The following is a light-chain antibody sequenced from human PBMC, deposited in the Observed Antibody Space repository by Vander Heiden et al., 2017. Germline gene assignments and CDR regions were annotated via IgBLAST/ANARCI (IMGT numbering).Light chain of an antibody. CDR3: QTWDSSTAV. Sequence: SHALTQPPSVSVSPGQPASITCSGDKLGDKYACWYQQKPGQSPILLIYQDSKRPSGIPERFSGSNSGNTATLTISGTQAMDEAAYFCQTWDSSTAVFGTGTKVTVL. CDR2: QDS. CDR1: KLGDKY. J-gene: IGLJ1*01. V-gene: IGLV3-1*01.